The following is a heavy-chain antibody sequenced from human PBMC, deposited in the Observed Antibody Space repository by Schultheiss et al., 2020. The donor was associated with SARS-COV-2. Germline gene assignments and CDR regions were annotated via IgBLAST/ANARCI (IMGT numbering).Heavy chain of an antibody. CDR3: ARDQRSSFDY. J-gene: IGHJ4*02. V-gene: IGHV3-53*01. CDR1: GFTVSSNY. CDR2: IYSGGST. D-gene: IGHD6-6*01. Sequence: GESLKISCAASGFTVSSNYMSWVRQAPGKGLEWVSVIYSGGSTYYADSVKGRFTISRDNSKNTLYLQMNSLRAEDTAVYYCARDQRSSFDYWGQGTLVTVSS.